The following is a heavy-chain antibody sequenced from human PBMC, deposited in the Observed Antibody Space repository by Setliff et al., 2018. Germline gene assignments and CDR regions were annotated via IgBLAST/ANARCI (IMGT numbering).Heavy chain of an antibody. D-gene: IGHD6-19*01. Sequence: ETLSLTCAVSGGSISSSNWWSWVRQAPGKGLEWVSSISGSGGSTYYADSVKGRFTISRDNSKNTLYLQMNSLRAEDTAVYYCAKHRQALSSGWTFFDYWGQGTLVTVSS. V-gene: IGHV3-23*01. CDR3: AKHRQALSSGWTFFDY. CDR1: GGSISSSN. CDR2: ISGSGGST. J-gene: IGHJ4*02.